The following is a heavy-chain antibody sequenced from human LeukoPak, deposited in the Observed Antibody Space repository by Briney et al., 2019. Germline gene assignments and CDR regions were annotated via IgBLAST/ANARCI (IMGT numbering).Heavy chain of an antibody. CDR2: IYSDGRT. CDR3: AKVKGWYGEGYFDY. D-gene: IGHD3-10*01. CDR1: GFAVSSNY. V-gene: IGHV3-53*01. J-gene: IGHJ4*02. Sequence: GGSLRLSCAASGFAVSSNYMNWVRQAPGKGLEWVSVIYSDGRTYYADSVKGRFTISRDVSKNTLFLQMTSLRAEYTAVYYCAKVKGWYGEGYFDYWGQGTLVTVSS.